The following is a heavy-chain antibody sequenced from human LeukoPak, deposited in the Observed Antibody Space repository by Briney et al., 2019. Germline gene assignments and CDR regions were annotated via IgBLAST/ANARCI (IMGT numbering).Heavy chain of an antibody. Sequence: SQTLSLTCTVSGGSISSGSYYWSWIRQPAGTGLEWIGRIYTSGSTNYNPSLKSRVTISVDTSKNQFSLKLSSVTAADTAVYYCARDREYCSSTSCSGNGFDHWGQGTLVTVSS. V-gene: IGHV4-61*02. CDR3: ARDREYCSSTSCSGNGFDH. CDR1: GGSISSGSYY. D-gene: IGHD2-2*01. J-gene: IGHJ5*02. CDR2: IYTSGST.